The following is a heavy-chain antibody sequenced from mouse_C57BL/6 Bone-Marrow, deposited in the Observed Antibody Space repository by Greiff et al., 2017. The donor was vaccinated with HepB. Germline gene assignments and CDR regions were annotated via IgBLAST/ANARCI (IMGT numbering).Heavy chain of an antibody. J-gene: IGHJ3*01. V-gene: IGHV1-74*01. D-gene: IGHD4-1*01. CDR2: IHPSDSDT. Sequence: VQLQQPGAELVKPGASVKVSCKASGYTFTSYWMHWVKQRPVQGLEWIGRIHPSDSDTNYNQKFKGKATLTVDKSSSTAYMQLSSLTSEDSAVYYCAIEGDWALFAYWGQGTLVTVSA. CDR1: GYTFTSYW. CDR3: AIEGDWALFAY.